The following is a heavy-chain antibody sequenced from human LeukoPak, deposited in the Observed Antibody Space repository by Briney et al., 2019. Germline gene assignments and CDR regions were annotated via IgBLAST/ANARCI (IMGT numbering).Heavy chain of an antibody. CDR1: GGSFSGYY. J-gene: IGHJ5*02. D-gene: IGHD3-10*01. CDR3: ARGKFRVRGVATSPRWFDP. Sequence: SETLSLTCAVYGGSFSGYYWSWIRQPPGKGLEWIGEINHSGSTNYNPSLKSRVTISVDTSKNQFSLKLSSVTAADTAVYYCARGKFRVRGVATSPRWFDPWGQGTLVTVSS. CDR2: INHSGST. V-gene: IGHV4-34*01.